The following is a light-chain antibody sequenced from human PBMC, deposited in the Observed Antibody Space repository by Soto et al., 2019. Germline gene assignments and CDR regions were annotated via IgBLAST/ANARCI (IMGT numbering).Light chain of an antibody. V-gene: IGKV1-5*01. CDR1: QSISSW. Sequence: DIQMTQPPSTLSASVGDRVTITCRASQSISSWLAWYQQKPGKAPKLLIYDASSLESGFPSRFSGSGSGTEFTLTISSLQPDDFATYYCQQYNSYSWTFGQGTKV. CDR2: DAS. CDR3: QQYNSYSWT. J-gene: IGKJ1*01.